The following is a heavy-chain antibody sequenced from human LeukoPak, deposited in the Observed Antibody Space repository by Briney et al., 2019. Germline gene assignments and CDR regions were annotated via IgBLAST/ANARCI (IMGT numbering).Heavy chain of an antibody. CDR1: GFTFSSYA. Sequence: GGSLRLSCAASGFTFSSYAMHWVRQAPGKGLEWVAVISYDGSNKYYADSVKGRFTISRDNSKNTLYLQMNSLRAEDTAVYYCARGEYYDFWSGYYTFRAGPTQNWFDPWGQGTLVTVSS. CDR3: ARGEYYDFWSGYYTFRAGPTQNWFDP. CDR2: ISYDGSNK. V-gene: IGHV3-30*04. D-gene: IGHD3-3*01. J-gene: IGHJ5*02.